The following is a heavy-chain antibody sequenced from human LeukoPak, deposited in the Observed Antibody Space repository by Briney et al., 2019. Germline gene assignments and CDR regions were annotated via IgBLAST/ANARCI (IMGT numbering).Heavy chain of an antibody. J-gene: IGHJ3*02. D-gene: IGHD1-14*01. Sequence: GRSLRLSCAASGFTFSSYAMHWVRQAPGKGLEWVAVISYDGSNKYYADSVKGRFTISRDNSKNTLYLQMNSLRAEDTAVYYCARDPGEGGVTFDIWGQGTMVTVSS. CDR3: ARDPGEGGVTFDI. CDR2: ISYDGSNK. V-gene: IGHV3-30-3*01. CDR1: GFTFSSYA.